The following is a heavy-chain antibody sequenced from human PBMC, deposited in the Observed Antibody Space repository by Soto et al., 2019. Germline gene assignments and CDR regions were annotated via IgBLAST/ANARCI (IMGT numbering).Heavy chain of an antibody. CDR1: GFTFRSYW. J-gene: IGHJ6*02. V-gene: IGHV3-7*03. CDR2: IKQDGSEK. Sequence: EVQLVESGGGLVQPGGSLRLSCAASGFTFRSYWMSWVRQAPGKGLEWVANIKQDGSEKYYVDSMKGRFTISRDNAKNSLYLQMNSLRSEDTAVYYCVREPHYYAPRYGMDVWGQGTTVTVSS. D-gene: IGHD3-10*01. CDR3: VREPHYYAPRYGMDV.